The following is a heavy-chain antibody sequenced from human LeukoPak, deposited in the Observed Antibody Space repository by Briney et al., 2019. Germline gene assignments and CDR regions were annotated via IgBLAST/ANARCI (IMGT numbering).Heavy chain of an antibody. Sequence: GASVKVSCTTSGYSFNSHHVHWVRQAPGQGLEWMGINFFHDGTTSNTQKFPGRLTMTRDTSTSTVYMELSSLRSEDTAVYYCARDSGNHHYDMDVWGQGTTVIVSS. J-gene: IGHJ6*02. D-gene: IGHD1-14*01. CDR3: ARDSGNHHYDMDV. V-gene: IGHV1-46*02. CDR2: NFFHDGTT. CDR1: GYSFNSHH.